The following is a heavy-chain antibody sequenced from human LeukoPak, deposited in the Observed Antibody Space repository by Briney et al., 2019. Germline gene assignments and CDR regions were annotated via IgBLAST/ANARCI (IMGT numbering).Heavy chain of an antibody. Sequence: GGSLRLSCAASGFTFGDYYMSWIRQAPGKGLEWVSYISSSGSTIYYADSVKGRFTISRDNAKNSLYLQMNSLRAEDTAVYYCARGVRYFDWLLPRGWFDPWGQGTLVTVSS. J-gene: IGHJ5*02. CDR1: GFTFGDYY. D-gene: IGHD3-9*01. CDR2: ISSSGSTI. V-gene: IGHV3-11*04. CDR3: ARGVRYFDWLLPRGWFDP.